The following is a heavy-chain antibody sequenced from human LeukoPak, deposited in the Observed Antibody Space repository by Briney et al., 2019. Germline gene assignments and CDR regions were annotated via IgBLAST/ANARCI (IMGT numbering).Heavy chain of an antibody. CDR2: INHSGST. CDR1: GGSFSGYY. Sequence: SETLSLTCTVYGGSFSGYYWSWIRQPPGKGLEWIGEINHSGSTNYNPSLKSRVIMSVATSKNQFSLKLSSVTAADTAVYYCARGTDSMGYYYYYYMDVWGKGTTVTVSS. V-gene: IGHV4-34*01. D-gene: IGHD4-11*01. J-gene: IGHJ6*03. CDR3: ARGTDSMGYYYYYYMDV.